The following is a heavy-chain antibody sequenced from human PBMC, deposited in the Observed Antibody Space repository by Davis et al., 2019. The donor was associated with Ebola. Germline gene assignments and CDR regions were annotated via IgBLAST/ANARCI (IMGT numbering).Heavy chain of an antibody. V-gene: IGHV4-39*07. J-gene: IGHJ5*01. D-gene: IGHD6-19*01. CDR1: GGSISTDDYY. CDR3: ASQTFSMYSSGWYVS. Sequence: SETLSLTCTVSGGSISTDDYYWSWIRQHPGKGLEWIGDISHRGSTNYNPSLKSRVTISLDKSKNHFSLKLNSVTAADTAVYYCASQTFSMYSSGWYVSWGQGTLVTVSS. CDR2: ISHRGST.